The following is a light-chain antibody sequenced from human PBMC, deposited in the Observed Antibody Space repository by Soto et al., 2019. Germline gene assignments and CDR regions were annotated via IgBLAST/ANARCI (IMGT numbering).Light chain of an antibody. Sequence: EIVMTRSPATLSVSPGERATLSCRASQSVSSNLAWYQQKPGQAPRLLIYGASTRATGIPARFSGSGSGTEFTLTISSLQSEDCAVYYCQQYNNWPPMAFGQGTKVEIK. J-gene: IGKJ1*01. CDR3: QQYNNWPPMA. CDR2: GAS. V-gene: IGKV3-15*01. CDR1: QSVSSN.